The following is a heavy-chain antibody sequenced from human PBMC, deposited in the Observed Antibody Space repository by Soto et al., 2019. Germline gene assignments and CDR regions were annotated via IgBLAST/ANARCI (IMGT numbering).Heavy chain of an antibody. CDR1: GDSVSSNSAA. CDR2: TYYRSKWYN. D-gene: IGHD2-21*02. CDR3: ARAGGYCGGDCYGTTLFGY. Sequence: SQTLSLTCAISGDSVSSNSAAWNWIRQSPSRGIEWLGRTYYRSKWYNDYAVSVKSRITINPDTSKNQFSLQLNSVTPEDSAVYNCARAGGYCGGDCYGTTLFGYWGKGTLVTVSS. J-gene: IGHJ4*02. V-gene: IGHV6-1*01.